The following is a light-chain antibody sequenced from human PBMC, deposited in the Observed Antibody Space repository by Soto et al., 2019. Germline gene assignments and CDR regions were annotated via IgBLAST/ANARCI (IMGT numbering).Light chain of an antibody. V-gene: IGLV2-14*01. Sequence: QSVLTQPASVSGSPGQSITISCTGTSIDVGGYNYVSWYQQHPGKAPKLMIYDVSNRPSGVSNRFSGSKSGNTASLTISGLQAEDEADYYCSSYTSSSTDVFGTGTKVT. CDR2: DVS. CDR3: SSYTSSSTDV. J-gene: IGLJ1*01. CDR1: SIDVGGYNY.